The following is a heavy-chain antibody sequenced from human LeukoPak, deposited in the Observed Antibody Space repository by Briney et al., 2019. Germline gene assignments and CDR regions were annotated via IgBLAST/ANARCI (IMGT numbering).Heavy chain of an antibody. J-gene: IGHJ4*02. CDR1: GGSISSYY. V-gene: IGHV4-59*01. D-gene: IGHD1-26*01. CDR3: ARVKLPTKTYDY. Sequence: SETLSLTCTVSGGSISSYYWSWIRQPPGKGLEWIGCIYYSGSTNYNPSLKSRVTISVDTSKNQFSLKLSSVTAADTAVYYCARVKLPTKTYDYWGQGTLVTVSS. CDR2: IYYSGST.